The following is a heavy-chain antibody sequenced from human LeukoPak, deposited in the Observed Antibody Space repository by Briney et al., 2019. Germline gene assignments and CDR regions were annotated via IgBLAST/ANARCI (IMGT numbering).Heavy chain of an antibody. J-gene: IGHJ5*02. CDR3: ARDRCSSTSCYNTPNWFDP. D-gene: IGHD2-2*02. CDR2: IPYDGSNK. Sequence: GGSLRLSCAASGFAFSRHGIHWVRQAPGKGLEWVAFIPYDGSNKFYADSVKGRFTISRDNAKNSVYLQMNSLRSEDTAFYHCARDRCSSTSCYNTPNWFDPWGQGTLVTVSS. V-gene: IGHV3-30*02. CDR1: GFAFSRHG.